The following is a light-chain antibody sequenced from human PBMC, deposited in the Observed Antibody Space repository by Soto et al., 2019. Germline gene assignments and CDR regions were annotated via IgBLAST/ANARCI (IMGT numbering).Light chain of an antibody. V-gene: IGKV1-27*01. Sequence: DIQMTQSPSSLSASVGGRVTITCRASQGISNYLAWYQQKPGKVPKLLIYAASTLQSGVPSRFSGSGTGTDFTRTISSLQPEDVAASYCQKYNSAPPLFGQGTKLEIK. CDR1: QGISNY. CDR3: QKYNSAPPL. J-gene: IGKJ2*01. CDR2: AAS.